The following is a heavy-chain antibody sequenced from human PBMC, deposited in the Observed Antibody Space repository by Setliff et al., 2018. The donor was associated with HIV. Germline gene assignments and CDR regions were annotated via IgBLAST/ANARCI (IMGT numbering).Heavy chain of an antibody. Sequence: PGGSLRLSCAASGFTFSNYAMSWVRQAPGKGLEWVGVIWYDGSHKYYADSVQGRFTISRDNSKNTMYLQMSSLTAEDTAVYYCARLLRGGGDYFDYWGQGALVTVSS. CDR3: ARLLRGGGDYFDY. D-gene: IGHD3-10*01. CDR1: GFTFSNYA. J-gene: IGHJ4*02. CDR2: IWYDGSHK. V-gene: IGHV3-33*08.